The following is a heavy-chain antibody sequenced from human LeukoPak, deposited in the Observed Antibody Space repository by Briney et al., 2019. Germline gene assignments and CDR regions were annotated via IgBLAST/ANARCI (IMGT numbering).Heavy chain of an antibody. J-gene: IGHJ6*03. CDR3: ARVEVTAGYYPHYYYYYMDV. V-gene: IGHV1-8*03. CDR2: MNPNSGNT. D-gene: IGHD3-22*01. CDR1: GYTFTSYD. Sequence: ASVKVSCKASGYTFTSYDINWVLQATGQGLEWMGWMNPNSGNTGYAQKFQGRVTITRNTSISTAYMELSSLRSEDTAVYYCARVEVTAGYYPHYYYYYMDVWGKGTTVTVSS.